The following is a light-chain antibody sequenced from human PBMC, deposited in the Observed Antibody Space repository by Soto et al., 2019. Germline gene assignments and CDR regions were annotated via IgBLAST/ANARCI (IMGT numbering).Light chain of an antibody. Sequence: QSVLTQPPSASGSPGQAVTISCTGSSSDAGGYNYVSWYQQHPGKAPKLMIYEVSKRPSGVPDRLSGSKSGNTAFLTVSGLPAEDEADYYCSSYGGSNTVVFGGGTQLTVL. CDR1: SSDAGGYNY. CDR2: EVS. V-gene: IGLV2-8*01. CDR3: SSYGGSNTVV. J-gene: IGLJ2*01.